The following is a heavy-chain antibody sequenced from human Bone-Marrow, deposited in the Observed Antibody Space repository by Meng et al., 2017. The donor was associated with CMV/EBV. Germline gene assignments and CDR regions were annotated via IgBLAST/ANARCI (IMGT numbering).Heavy chain of an antibody. CDR3: ARGTMIVVVIANYYALDV. CDR2: INPSGGST. D-gene: IGHD3-22*01. CDR1: GYTFTSNY. J-gene: IGHJ6*02. V-gene: IGHV1-46*01. Sequence: ASVKVSCKASGYTFTSNYMHWVRQAPGQGLEWMGIINPSGGSTSYAQKFQGRVTMTRNTSISTAYMELSSLRSEDTAVYYCARGTMIVVVIANYYALDVWGQGTTVTVSS.